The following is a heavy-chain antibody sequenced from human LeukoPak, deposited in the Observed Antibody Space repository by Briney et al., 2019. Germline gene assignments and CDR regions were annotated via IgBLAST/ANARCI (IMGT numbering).Heavy chain of an antibody. V-gene: IGHV3-21*04. J-gene: IGHJ4*02. CDR2: ISSSGSFI. Sequence: GGSLRLSCAASGFTFSSYSMNWVRQAPGKGLEWVSSISSSGSFIYYADSVKGRLTTSRDNAKNSLYLQMNSLRAEDTAVYYCASQRRYYYDSSGYHYWGQGTLVTVSS. CDR3: ASQRRYYYDSSGYHY. CDR1: GFTFSSYS. D-gene: IGHD3-22*01.